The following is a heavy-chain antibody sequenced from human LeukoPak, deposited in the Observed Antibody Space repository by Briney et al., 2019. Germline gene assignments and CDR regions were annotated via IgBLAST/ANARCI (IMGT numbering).Heavy chain of an antibody. CDR1: GGSFSGYY. CDR2: INHSGST. CDR3: ARAPPYCGGDCYSVRLPEFDY. V-gene: IGHV4-34*01. Sequence: PSETLSLTCTVYGGSFSGYYWSWIRQPPGKGLEWIGEINHSGSTNYNPSLKSRVTISVDTSKNQFSLKLSSVTAADTAVYYCARAPPYCGGDCYSVRLPEFDYWGQGTLVTVSS. J-gene: IGHJ4*02. D-gene: IGHD2-21*02.